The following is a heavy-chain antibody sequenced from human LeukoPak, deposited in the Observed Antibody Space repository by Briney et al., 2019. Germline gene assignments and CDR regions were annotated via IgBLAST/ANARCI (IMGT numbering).Heavy chain of an antibody. CDR3: AKDVAPDSGWDLDY. D-gene: IGHD6-19*01. J-gene: IGHJ4*02. Sequence: PGGSLRLSCAVSGLTFSTYSMTWVRQGPGKGLEGVSSIYNSGAKIFYADSVKGRFTISRDNSENMLYLQMNSLRVEDTAVYYCAKDVAPDSGWDLDYWGQGTLVTVSS. CDR1: GLTFSTYS. V-gene: IGHV3-23*01. CDR2: IYNSGAKI.